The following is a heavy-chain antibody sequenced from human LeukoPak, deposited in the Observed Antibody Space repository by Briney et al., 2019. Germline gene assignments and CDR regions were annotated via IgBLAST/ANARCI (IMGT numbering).Heavy chain of an antibody. J-gene: IGHJ5*02. CDR2: INPTGGST. V-gene: IGHV1-46*01. CDR1: GYTFTSYY. D-gene: IGHD1-26*01. CDR3: ARDNSVGDNSWWFDP. Sequence: ASVKVSCKASGYTFTSYYMHWVRQAPGQGLEWMGLINPTGGSTGYAQKFQGRVTMTRDMSTSTDYMELSSLRSEDTAIYYCARDNSVGDNSWWFDPWGQGTLVTVSS.